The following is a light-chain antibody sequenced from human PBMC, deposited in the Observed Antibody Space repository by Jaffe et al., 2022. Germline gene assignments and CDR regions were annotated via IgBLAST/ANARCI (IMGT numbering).Light chain of an antibody. CDR2: AAS. CDR1: EDINSY. J-gene: IGKJ4*01. CDR3: QQAYNISRLT. Sequence: DIQMTQSPTSLSASVGERIVISCRASEDINSYLNWYQQKPGTAPKVLIYAASSLQSGVPSRFSGSGSGTDFTLTISSLQPEDFAVYYCQQAYNISRLTFGGGTRVEIK. V-gene: IGKV1-39*01.